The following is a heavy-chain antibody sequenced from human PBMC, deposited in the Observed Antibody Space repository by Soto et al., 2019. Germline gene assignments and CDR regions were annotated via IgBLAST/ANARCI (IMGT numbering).Heavy chain of an antibody. CDR3: ARDGSYLGSY. CDR1: GGSISSGDYY. J-gene: IGHJ4*02. Sequence: PSETLSLTCTVSGGSISSGDYYWIWIRHPPGKGLEWIGYIYYSGSTYYNPSLKSRVTMSVDTSKNQFSLKLSSVTAADTAVYYCARDGSYLGSYWGQGTLVTVSS. V-gene: IGHV4-30-4*01. CDR2: IYYSGST. D-gene: IGHD1-26*01.